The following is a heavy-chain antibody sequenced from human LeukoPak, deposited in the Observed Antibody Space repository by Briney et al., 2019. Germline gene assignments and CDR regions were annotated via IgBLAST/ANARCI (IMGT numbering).Heavy chain of an antibody. V-gene: IGHV6-1*01. Sequence: SQTLSLTCAISGDSVSGSPAVWNWIRQSPSRGLEWLGRAYYRSKWYIDYAVSVKGRITITPDTSKNQFSLQLNSVTPEDTAVYYCARGAVRGGTNFDYRGQGTLVTVSS. CDR2: AYYRSKWYI. CDR1: GDSVSGSPAV. CDR3: ARGAVRGGTNFDY. D-gene: IGHD3-10*01. J-gene: IGHJ4*02.